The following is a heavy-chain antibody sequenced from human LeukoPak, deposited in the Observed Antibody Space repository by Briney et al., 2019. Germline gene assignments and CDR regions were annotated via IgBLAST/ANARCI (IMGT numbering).Heavy chain of an antibody. CDR1: GFTFSSYG. D-gene: IGHD3-10*01. CDR3: AKLTYGSGSSPYYYMDV. Sequence: GGSLRLSCAASGFTFSSYGMHWVRQAPGKGLEWVAFIRYDGSNKYYADSVKGRFTISRDNSKNTLYLQMNSLRAEDTAVYYCAKLTYGSGSSPYYYMDVWGKGTTVTISS. V-gene: IGHV3-30*02. CDR2: IRYDGSNK. J-gene: IGHJ6*03.